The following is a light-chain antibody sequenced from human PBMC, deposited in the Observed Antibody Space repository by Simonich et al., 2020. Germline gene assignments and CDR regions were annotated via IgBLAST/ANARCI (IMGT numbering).Light chain of an antibody. Sequence: QPVLTQPPSASASLGASVTLTCTLSSGYSNYKVDWYQQRPGKGPRFVMRVGTGGIVGSKGDGIPVRFSVVGSGLNRYLTIKNIQEEDGSDYHCGADHGSGSNFVVFGGGTKLTVL. V-gene: IGLV9-49*01. CDR1: SGYSNYK. CDR3: GADHGSGSNFVV. J-gene: IGLJ2*01. CDR2: VGTGGIVG.